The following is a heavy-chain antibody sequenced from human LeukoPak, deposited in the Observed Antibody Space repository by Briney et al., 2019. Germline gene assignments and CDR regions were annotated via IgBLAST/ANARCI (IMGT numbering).Heavy chain of an antibody. D-gene: IGHD3-3*01. CDR1: GFIFSNYG. Sequence: GSLRLSSGASGFIFSNYGMHWVRQAPGKGLEWVTFIRYDGSNKDYADSVKGRFTISRDNSKNTLSLQMDSLRPEDTAVYFCAKGFSYYMDVWGKGTTVTVSS. CDR3: AKGFSYYMDV. CDR2: IRYDGSNK. J-gene: IGHJ6*03. V-gene: IGHV3-30*02.